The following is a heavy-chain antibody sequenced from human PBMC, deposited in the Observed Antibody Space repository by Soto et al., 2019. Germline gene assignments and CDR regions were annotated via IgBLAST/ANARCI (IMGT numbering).Heavy chain of an antibody. CDR3: ARESCSGGSCYRRLATFDY. CDR1: GGSFSGYY. CDR2: INHSGST. D-gene: IGHD2-15*01. J-gene: IGHJ4*02. V-gene: IGHV4-34*01. Sequence: SETLSLTCAVYGGSFSGYYWSWIRQPPGKGLEWIGEINHSGSTNYNPSLKSRVTISVDTSKNQFSLKLSSVTAADTAVYYCARESCSGGSCYRRLATFDYWGQGTLVTVSS.